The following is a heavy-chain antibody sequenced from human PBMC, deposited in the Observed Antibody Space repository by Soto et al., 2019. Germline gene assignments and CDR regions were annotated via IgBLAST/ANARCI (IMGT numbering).Heavy chain of an antibody. J-gene: IGHJ4*02. D-gene: IGHD3-16*02. Sequence: ASVKVSCKASGYTFTGYYMHWVRQAPGQGLEWMGWINPNSGGTNYAQKFQGWVTMTRDTSISTAYMELSRLRSDDTAVYYCARAPIFDDYVWWSYRYTESYFDYWCPGTLLTVSS. CDR2: INPNSGGT. CDR1: GYTFTGYY. CDR3: ARAPIFDDYVWWSYRYTESYFDY. V-gene: IGHV1-2*04.